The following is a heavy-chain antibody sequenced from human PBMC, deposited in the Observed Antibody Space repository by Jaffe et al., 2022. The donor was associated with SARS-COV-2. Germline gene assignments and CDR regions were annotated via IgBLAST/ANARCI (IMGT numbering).Heavy chain of an antibody. CDR2: IKSKYEGGTI. V-gene: IGHV3-15*05. Sequence: EVQLVESGGGLVKPGESLRLSCAASGFTFINAWMSWVRQAPGKGLELVGRIKSKYEGGTIDYAAPVKGRFTISRDDSKNTLYLQMNSLNTEDTATYYCTTGGGTSDFWGQGTLVTVSS. CDR3: TTGGGTSDF. J-gene: IGHJ4*02. CDR1: GFTFINAW. D-gene: IGHD1-7*01.